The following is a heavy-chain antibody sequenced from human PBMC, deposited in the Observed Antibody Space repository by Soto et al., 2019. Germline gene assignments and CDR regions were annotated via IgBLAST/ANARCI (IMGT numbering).Heavy chain of an antibody. CDR1: GYTFTSFY. CDR2: INPNGGST. Sequence: ASVKVSCKASGYTFTSFYIHWVRQAPGQGLEWMSIINPNGGSTNYAQNLQGRVTLTRNTSTNTVYMELSSLRSEDTAVYYCARVRRMSRSDYIWGSYRFRNWFDPWGQGTLVTVSS. V-gene: IGHV1-46*01. CDR3: ARVRRMSRSDYIWGSYRFRNWFDP. J-gene: IGHJ5*02. D-gene: IGHD3-16*02.